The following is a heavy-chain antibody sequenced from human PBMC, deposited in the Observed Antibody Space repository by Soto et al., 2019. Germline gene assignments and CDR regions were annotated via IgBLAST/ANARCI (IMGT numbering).Heavy chain of an antibody. J-gene: IGHJ3*02. CDR3: ARSCHYYVSSGYPPTVNDAFDI. CDR2: IYYSGST. V-gene: IGHV4-31*03. CDR1: GASISSGGYY. Sequence: SETLSLTCTVSGASISSGGYYWSWIRQHPGKGLEWIGYIYYSGSTYSNPSLKSRVTISVDTSKNQFSLKLSSVTAADTAVYYCARSCHYYVSSGYPPTVNDAFDIWGQGTMVTVSS. D-gene: IGHD3-22*01.